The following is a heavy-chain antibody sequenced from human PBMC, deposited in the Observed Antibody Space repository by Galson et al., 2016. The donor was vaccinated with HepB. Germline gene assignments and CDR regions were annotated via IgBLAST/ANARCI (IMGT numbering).Heavy chain of an antibody. CDR2: IYYSGDT. J-gene: IGHJ3*02. Sequence: SETLSLTCTVCGVSISNSHSYWTWIRQSPEKGLEWIGDIYYSGDTSYNSSLKSRVALFVDVSKNQFSLKLNSVTAADTAVYYCARREFCGSLSCRHAFDIWGHGAMVTVSS. D-gene: IGHD3/OR15-3a*01. CDR3: ARREFCGSLSCRHAFDI. CDR1: GVSISNSHSY. V-gene: IGHV4-39*01.